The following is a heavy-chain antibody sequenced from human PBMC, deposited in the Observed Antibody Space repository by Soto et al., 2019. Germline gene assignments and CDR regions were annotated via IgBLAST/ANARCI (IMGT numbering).Heavy chain of an antibody. CDR2: IYYRGNT. D-gene: IGHD3-22*01. J-gene: IGHJ4*02. CDR1: GGSISSYY. CDR3: ARDRDYYDSSGYYVYYFDY. Sequence: SETLSLTCTVSGGSISSYYWNWIRQPPGKGLEWIGYIYYRGNTNYNPSLKSRVTISVDTSKNQFSLKLRSVTAADTAVYYCARDRDYYDSSGYYVYYFDYWGQGTLVTVS. V-gene: IGHV4-59*01.